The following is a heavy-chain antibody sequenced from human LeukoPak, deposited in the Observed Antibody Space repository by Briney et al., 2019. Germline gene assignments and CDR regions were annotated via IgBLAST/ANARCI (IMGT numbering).Heavy chain of an antibody. CDR3: ARKSGKKTGTYDY. CDR2: IIPIFGTA. D-gene: IGHD1-7*01. V-gene: IGHV1-69*05. J-gene: IGHJ4*02. CDR1: GGTFSSYA. Sequence: SVRVSCKASGGTFSSYAISWVRQAPGQGLEWMGGIIPIFGTANYAQKFQGRVTITTDESTSTAYMELSSLRSEDMAVYYCARKSGKKTGTYDYWGQGTLVTVSS.